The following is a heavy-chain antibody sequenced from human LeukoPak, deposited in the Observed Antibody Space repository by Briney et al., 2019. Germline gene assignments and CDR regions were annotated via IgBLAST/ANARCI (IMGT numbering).Heavy chain of an antibody. Sequence: GGSLRLSCEASGFTFSGNWMSWVRQAPGKGLEWVASTNPDGSQKLYMDSVKGRFTISRDNTKGSLYLQMNSLGAEDTAMYYCAKLLGTVTTYDSWGQGTRVTVSS. CDR1: GFTFSGNW. CDR3: AKLLGTVTTYDS. J-gene: IGHJ4*02. CDR2: TNPDGSQK. V-gene: IGHV3-7*01. D-gene: IGHD1-26*01.